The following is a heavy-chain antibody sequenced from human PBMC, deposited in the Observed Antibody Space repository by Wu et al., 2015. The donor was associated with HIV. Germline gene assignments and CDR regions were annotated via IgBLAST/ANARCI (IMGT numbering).Heavy chain of an antibody. V-gene: IGHV1-18*01. CDR1: GYRFNKYG. Sequence: QVQLVQSGVEVKKPGASVKVSCKASGYRFNKYGITWARQAPGQGLEYVAWISGYNGDTNTGRKFQGRVTMTTDTFTNTVYLEVRSLRSDDTAVYYCARDRSIAASGTYIDYWGQGTLVIVSS. CDR2: ISGYNGDT. J-gene: IGHJ4*02. CDR3: ARDRSIAASGTYIDY. D-gene: IGHD6-13*01.